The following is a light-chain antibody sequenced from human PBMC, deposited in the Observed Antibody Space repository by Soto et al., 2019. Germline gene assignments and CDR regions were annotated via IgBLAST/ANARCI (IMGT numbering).Light chain of an antibody. V-gene: IGLV2-14*01. Sequence: QSVLTQPASVSGSPGQSITISCTGTRSDVGDYNYVSWYQQHPGRVPKLLIYEVSDRPSGVSNRFSGSKSGNTASLTISGLQAEDEANYYCSSYTGTYTYVFGHGTKVTVL. CDR2: EVS. CDR3: SSYTGTYTYV. CDR1: RSDVGDYNY. J-gene: IGLJ1*01.